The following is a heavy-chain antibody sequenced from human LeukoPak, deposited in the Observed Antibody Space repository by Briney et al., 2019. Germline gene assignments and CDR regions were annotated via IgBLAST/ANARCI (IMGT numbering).Heavy chain of an antibody. CDR3: ARDSYCSSTSCYGHLSFDY. V-gene: IGHV3-7*03. CDR2: IKQDGNKK. CDR1: GFTFNSYW. Sequence: PGGSLRLSCAASGFTFNSYWMAWVRQAPGKGLEWVANIKQDGNKKYYVDSVKGRFTISRDNSKNTLYLQMNSLRAEDTAVYYCARDSYCSSTSCYGHLSFDYWGQGTLVTVSS. J-gene: IGHJ4*02. D-gene: IGHD2-2*01.